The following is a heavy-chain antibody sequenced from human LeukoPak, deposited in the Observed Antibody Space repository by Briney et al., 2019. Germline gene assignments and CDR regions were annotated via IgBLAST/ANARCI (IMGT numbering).Heavy chain of an antibody. D-gene: IGHD6-19*01. CDR2: IYYSGSN. CDR3: ARASPGIAVAGTVGWFDP. V-gene: IGHV4-59*01. J-gene: IGHJ5*02. CDR1: GGSISSYY. Sequence: PSETLSLTCTVSGGSISSYYWSWIRQPPGKGLEWVGYIYYSGSNNYNPSLKSRVTISVDTSKKQFSLKLSSVTAADTAVDYCARASPGIAVAGTVGWFDPWGQGTLVTVSS.